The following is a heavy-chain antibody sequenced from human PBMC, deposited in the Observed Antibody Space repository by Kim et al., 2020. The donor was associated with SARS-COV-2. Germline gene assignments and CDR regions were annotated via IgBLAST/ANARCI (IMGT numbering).Heavy chain of an antibody. CDR1: GGSISSSSYY. V-gene: IGHV4-39*01. CDR3: ARQVVVVPAATYVVDY. D-gene: IGHD2-2*01. Sequence: SESLSLTCTVSGGSISSSSYYWGWLRQPPGKGLEWIGSIYYSGSTYYNPSLKSRVTISVDTSKNQFSLKLSSVTAADTAVYYGARQVVVVPAATYVVDYWGQGTLVTVSS. J-gene: IGHJ4*02. CDR2: IYYSGST.